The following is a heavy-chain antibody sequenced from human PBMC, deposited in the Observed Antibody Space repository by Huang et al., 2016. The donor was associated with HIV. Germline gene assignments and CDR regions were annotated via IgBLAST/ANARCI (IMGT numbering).Heavy chain of an antibody. V-gene: IGHV3-30*18. D-gene: IGHD1-26*01. CDR2: ISYDGSSK. Sequence: QVQLVGSGGGVVQPGRSLRLAWAAFGFTFNKFYLHWVRQAPGERVWWVAIISYDGSSKDHADSVKCRFTISRDNSKNTVYLQMNSLRVEDTAVYYCAKDGRGSGTYYDYFEYWGQGTLVTVSS. CDR3: AKDGRGSGTYYDYFEY. J-gene: IGHJ4*02. CDR1: GFTFNKFY.